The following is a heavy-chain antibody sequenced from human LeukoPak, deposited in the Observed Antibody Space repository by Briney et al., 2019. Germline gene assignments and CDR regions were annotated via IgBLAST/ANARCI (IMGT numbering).Heavy chain of an antibody. CDR1: GYSFTTFW. D-gene: IGHD5-18*01. V-gene: IGHV5-51*01. CDR3: VAVDTSMAFDY. J-gene: IGHJ4*02. CDR2: IYPGDSDT. Sequence: GESLKISCRGSGYSFTTFWIGWARQMPGKGLEWMGIIYPGDSDTRYSPSFQGQVTISADKSTNTVYLQWNSLKASDTAMYFCVAVDTSMAFDYWGQGTLVTVTS.